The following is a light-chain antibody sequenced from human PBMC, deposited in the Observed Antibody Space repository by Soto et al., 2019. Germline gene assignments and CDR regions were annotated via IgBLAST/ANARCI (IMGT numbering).Light chain of an antibody. CDR2: AAS. CDR3: QQLNSYPT. V-gene: IGKV1-9*01. J-gene: IGKJ1*01. Sequence: IQLTQSPSSLSASVGDRVTITCRASQGISSYLAWYQQKPGKAPKLLIYAASTLQSGVQSRFSGSGSGTDFTLAISSLQPEDFATYYCQQLNSYPTFGQGTKVEIK. CDR1: QGISSY.